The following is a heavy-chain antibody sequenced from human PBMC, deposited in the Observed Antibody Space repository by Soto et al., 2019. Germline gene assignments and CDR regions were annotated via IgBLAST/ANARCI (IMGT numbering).Heavy chain of an antibody. D-gene: IGHD2-21*01. CDR2: INAPGETK. J-gene: IGHJ4*02. Sequence: EVPLVESGGGLVQPGGSLRLSCAASGFTFSNYGMNWARQAPGRGLEWVTHINAPGETKSYSDSVKGRFTVSRDDAKNSLYLQMSSLRADDTAIYYCARDPEGINDFDYWGQGTLVTVSS. CDR1: GFTFSNYG. CDR3: ARDPEGINDFDY. V-gene: IGHV3-48*04.